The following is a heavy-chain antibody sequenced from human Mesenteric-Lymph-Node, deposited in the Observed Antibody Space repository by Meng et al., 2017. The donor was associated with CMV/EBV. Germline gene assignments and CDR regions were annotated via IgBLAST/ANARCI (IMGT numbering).Heavy chain of an antibody. CDR2: IRGISGSGDTT. J-gene: IGHJ3*02. V-gene: IGHV3-23*01. Sequence: GESLKISCAASGFAFSNYAMSWVRQAPGKGLEWVSGIRGISGSGDTTYYADSVKGRFTISRDNSKNTLYLQMNSLGIEDTAVYYCLRSFGGPDAFDIWGQGTMVTVS. CDR1: GFAFSNYA. CDR3: LRSFGGPDAFDI. D-gene: IGHD3-3*01.